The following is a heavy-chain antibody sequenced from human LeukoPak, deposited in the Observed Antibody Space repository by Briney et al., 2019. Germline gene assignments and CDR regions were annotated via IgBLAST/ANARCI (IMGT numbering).Heavy chain of an antibody. Sequence: GGSLRLSCAGSGFSVTGNHMTWVRQPPGKGLEWVSVIYSGGNTRYADSVKGRFTLSRDNSKNTVYLQMNSLRVEDTGVYFCARAPSDFWSGYLSGWGQGVSVTVSS. CDR3: ARAPSDFWSGYLSG. V-gene: IGHV3-66*02. CDR2: IYSGGNT. J-gene: IGHJ4*02. D-gene: IGHD3-3*01. CDR1: GFSVTGNH.